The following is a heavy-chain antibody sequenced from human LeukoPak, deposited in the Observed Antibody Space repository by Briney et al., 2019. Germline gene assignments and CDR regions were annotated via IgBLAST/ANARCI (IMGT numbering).Heavy chain of an antibody. D-gene: IGHD6-13*01. CDR3: AGQYSSSWSYYDYYYYMDV. CDR2: IYYSGST. Sequence: SETLSLTCTVSGGSISSSSYYWGWIRQPPGKGLEWIGSIYYSGSTYYNPSLKSRVTISVDTSKNQFSLKLSSVTAADTAVYYCAGQYSSSWSYYDYYYYMDVWGKGTTVTVSS. J-gene: IGHJ6*03. CDR1: GGSISSSSYY. V-gene: IGHV4-39*07.